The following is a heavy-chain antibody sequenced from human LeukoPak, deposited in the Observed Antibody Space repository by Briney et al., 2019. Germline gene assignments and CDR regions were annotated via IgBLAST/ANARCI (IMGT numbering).Heavy chain of an antibody. CDR2: ISGSGGST. D-gene: IGHD6-13*01. V-gene: IGHV3-23*01. CDR3: AKDSNGYSSSWHSFDY. J-gene: IGHJ4*02. Sequence: GGSLRLSCAASGFTFSSYGMHWVRQAPGKGLEWVSAISGSGGSTYYADSVKGRFTISRDNSKNTLYLQMNSLRAEDTAVYYCAKDSNGYSSSWHSFDYWGQGTLVTVSS. CDR1: GFTFSSYG.